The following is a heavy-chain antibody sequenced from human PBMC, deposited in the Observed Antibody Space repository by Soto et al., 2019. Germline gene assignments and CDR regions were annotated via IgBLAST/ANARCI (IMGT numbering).Heavy chain of an antibody. D-gene: IGHD1-26*01. J-gene: IGHJ4*02. CDR3: ARASSGSYYEFFVFDY. V-gene: IGHV4-31*03. Sequence: SETLSLTCTVSGGSISSGGYYWSWIRQHPGKGLEWIGYIYYSGSTYYNPSLKSRVTISVDTSKNQFSLKLSSVTAADTAVYYCARASSGSYYEFFVFDYWGQGTLVTVSS. CDR2: IYYSGST. CDR1: GGSISSGGYY.